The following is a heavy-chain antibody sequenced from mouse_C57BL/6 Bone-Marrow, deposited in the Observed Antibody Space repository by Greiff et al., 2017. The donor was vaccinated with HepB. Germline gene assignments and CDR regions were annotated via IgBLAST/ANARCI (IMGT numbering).Heavy chain of an antibody. J-gene: IGHJ4*01. CDR1: GFTFSSYA. CDR2: ISSGGDYI. D-gene: IGHD1-1*01. V-gene: IGHV5-9-1*02. CDR3: TRAPKFITTVVGAMDY. Sequence: EVQLVESGEGLVKPGGSLKLSCAASGFTFSSYAMSWVRQTPEKRLEWVAYISSGGDYIYYADTVKGRFTISRANARNTLYLQMSSLKSEDTAMYYCTRAPKFITTVVGAMDYWGQGTSVTVSS.